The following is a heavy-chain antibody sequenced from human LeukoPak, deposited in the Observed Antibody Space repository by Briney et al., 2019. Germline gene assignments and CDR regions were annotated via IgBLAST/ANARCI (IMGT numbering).Heavy chain of an antibody. Sequence: PSETLSLTCTVSGGSISSYYWSWIRQPAGKGLESIGHISTSGSTNYNPSLKSRVTMSVDTSKNQFSLKLSSVTAADTAVYYCARVRYSDSSVLTRKRSYYFDYWGQGTLVAVSS. CDR1: GGSISSYY. D-gene: IGHD3-22*01. V-gene: IGHV4-4*07. J-gene: IGHJ4*02. CDR2: ISTSGST. CDR3: ARVRYSDSSVLTRKRSYYFDY.